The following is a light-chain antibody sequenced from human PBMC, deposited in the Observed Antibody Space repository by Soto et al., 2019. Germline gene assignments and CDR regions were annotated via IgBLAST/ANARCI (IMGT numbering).Light chain of an antibody. Sequence: DIVMTQSPATLSVSPGERATLSCRATLSVSINLAWYQQKPGQAPRLLIYGASTRATGIPARFSGSGSGTEFTLTISSLQSEDFAVYCCQQYNDWPLTFGGGTQVEIK. CDR3: QQYNDWPLT. CDR1: LSVSIN. V-gene: IGKV3-15*01. J-gene: IGKJ4*01. CDR2: GAS.